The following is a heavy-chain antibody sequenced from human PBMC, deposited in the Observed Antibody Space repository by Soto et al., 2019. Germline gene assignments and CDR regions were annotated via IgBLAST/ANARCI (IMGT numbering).Heavy chain of an antibody. V-gene: IGHV1-18*01. D-gene: IGHD2-15*01. J-gene: IGHJ4*02. CDR3: ARVGYCSGGTCYLYFDS. Sequence: GASVKVSCKASGYSFTSYGISWVRQAPGQGLEWMGWISGYNGNTNYPQKLQGRVTMTTDTSTSTAYMELRSLRSDDTAVYYCARVGYCSGGTCYLYFDSWGQGTLVTVSS. CDR1: GYSFTSYG. CDR2: ISGYNGNT.